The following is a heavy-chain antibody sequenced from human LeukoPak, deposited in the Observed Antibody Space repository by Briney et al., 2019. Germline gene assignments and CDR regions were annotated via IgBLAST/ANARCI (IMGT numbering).Heavy chain of an antibody. CDR3: ARQRYSDY. J-gene: IGHJ4*02. Sequence: AGGSLRLSCAASGFSFSTFGMHWARRAPGKGLEWVAVIWNDGSKKFYAESVKGRFTISRDNAKNSLYLQLNSLRPEHTAVYFCARQRYSDYWGQGTLLTVSS. V-gene: IGHV3-33*08. CDR2: IWNDGSKK. CDR1: GFSFSTFG. D-gene: IGHD1-1*01.